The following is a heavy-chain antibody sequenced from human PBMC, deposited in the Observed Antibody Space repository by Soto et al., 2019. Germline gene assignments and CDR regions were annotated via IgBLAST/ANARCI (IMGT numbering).Heavy chain of an antibody. CDR2: ISGSGGNT. V-gene: IGHV3-23*04. CDR1: GFTFSTYP. J-gene: IGHJ4*02. Sequence: EVQVVDSGGGLVQPGGSLRLSCAASGFTFSTYPMSWVRQAPGKGLEWVSIISGSGGNTDYADSVKGRCTMYRDNSKNTVYLQMNSLRAEDTAVYYCAKVPLKYSGSYFDYWGQGTLVTVSS. D-gene: IGHD1-26*01. CDR3: AKVPLKYSGSYFDY.